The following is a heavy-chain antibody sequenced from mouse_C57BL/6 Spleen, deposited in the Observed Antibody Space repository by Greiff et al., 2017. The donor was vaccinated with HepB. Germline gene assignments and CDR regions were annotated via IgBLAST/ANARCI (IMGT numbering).Heavy chain of an antibody. CDR3: ARYSYYYGSSYEWYFDV. V-gene: IGHV1-39*01. CDR1: GYSFTDYN. D-gene: IGHD1-1*01. J-gene: IGHJ1*03. CDR2: INPNYGTT. Sequence: EVKLMESGPELVKPGASVKISCKASGYSFTDYNMNWVKQSNGKSLEWIGVINPNYGTTSYNQKFKGKATLTVDQSSSTAYMQLNSLTSEDSAVYYCARYSYYYGSSYEWYFDVWGTGTTVTVSS.